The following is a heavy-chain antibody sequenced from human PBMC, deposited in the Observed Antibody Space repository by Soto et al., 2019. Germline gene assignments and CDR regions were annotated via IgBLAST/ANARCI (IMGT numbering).Heavy chain of an antibody. J-gene: IGHJ6*02. V-gene: IGHV1-69*01. D-gene: IGHD6-6*01. CDR3: AREATHFDYTSSHYGMDV. CDR2: ITPMFGRA. CDR1: GGTFSTHA. Sequence: QVQLVQSGAEVKKPGSSVKVSCEASGGTFSTHAINWVRQAPGQGLEWMGGITPMFGRATYAQKFQGRVWITAYESTSTVYMDLSSLRSEDTAVSYCAREATHFDYTSSHYGMDVWGQGTAVTVSS.